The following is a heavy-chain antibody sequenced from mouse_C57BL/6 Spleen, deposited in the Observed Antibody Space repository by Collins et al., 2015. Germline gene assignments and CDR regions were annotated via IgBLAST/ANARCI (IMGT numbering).Heavy chain of an antibody. Sequence: QVQLQQSGPELVKPGASVKISCKASGYSFTSYYIHWVKQRPGQGLEWIGWIYPGSGNTKYNEKFKGKATLTADTSSSTAYMQLSSLTSEDSAVYYRARGDYDAMDYWGQGTSVTVSS. CDR1: GYSFTSYY. J-gene: IGHJ4*01. CDR2: IYPGSGNT. V-gene: IGHV1-66*01. CDR3: ARGDYDAMDY.